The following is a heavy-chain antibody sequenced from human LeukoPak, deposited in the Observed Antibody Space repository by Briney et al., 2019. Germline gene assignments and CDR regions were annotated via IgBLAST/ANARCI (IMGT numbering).Heavy chain of an antibody. CDR2: LTGSGGTT. V-gene: IGHV3-23*01. D-gene: IGHD2-15*01. J-gene: IGHJ5*02. Sequence: SGGSLRLSCAASGFTFRDYGMSWVREAPGKGLEWVSALTGSGGTTCYADSVKGRFTISRDNAKNSLYLQMNSLRAEDTAVYYCARGGRYCSGGSCYRGNWFDPWGQGTAVTVSS. CDR1: GFTFRDYG. CDR3: ARGGRYCSGGSCYRGNWFDP.